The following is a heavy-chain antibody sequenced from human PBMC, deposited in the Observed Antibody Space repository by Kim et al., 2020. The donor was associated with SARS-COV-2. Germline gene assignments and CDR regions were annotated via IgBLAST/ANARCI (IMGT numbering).Heavy chain of an antibody. D-gene: IGHD3-9*01. CDR3: ATSIDWLAHY. CDR1: GITFSKYS. J-gene: IGHJ4*02. Sequence: GGSLRLSCVASGITFSKYSMNWVRQAPGEGVEWISYITGSSGTIYYADSVKGRFSISRDNAENSVYLQMNSLRDEDTAVYYCATSIDWLAHYWGQGTLVTVSS. V-gene: IGHV3-48*02. CDR2: ITGSSGTI.